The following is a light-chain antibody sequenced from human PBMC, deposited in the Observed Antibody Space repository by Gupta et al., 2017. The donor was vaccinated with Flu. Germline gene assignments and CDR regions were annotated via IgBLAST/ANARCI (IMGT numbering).Light chain of an antibody. CDR1: QSVSIN. Sequence: IVMKQSTATLSVSPGERATLYCRASQSVSINLAWYQQKPGQAPRPLIYGSSTRATDIPARFSGSGSGTEFTLTISSLQSEDFAVYYCQQYNNCPPRYTFGQGTKLEIK. V-gene: IGKV3-15*01. CDR3: QQYNNCPPRYT. J-gene: IGKJ2*01. CDR2: GSS.